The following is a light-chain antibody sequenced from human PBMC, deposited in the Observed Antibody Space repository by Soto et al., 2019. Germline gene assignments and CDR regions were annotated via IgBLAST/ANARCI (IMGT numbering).Light chain of an antibody. CDR1: QSVSNNY. CDR2: DAS. CDR3: QQYASSPLT. Sequence: EIVLTHYPYTLSLSRGERATISCMATQSVSNNYLAWYQQKPGQAPRLVIYDASSRAAGIADRFSASGSGTDSTITISRLEPEDFAVYYCQQYASSPLTFGRGTKVDIK. V-gene: IGKV3-20*01. J-gene: IGKJ1*01.